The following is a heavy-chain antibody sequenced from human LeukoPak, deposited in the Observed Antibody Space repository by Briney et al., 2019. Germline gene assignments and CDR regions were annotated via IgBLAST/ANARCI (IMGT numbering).Heavy chain of an antibody. CDR1: GFTFSSYG. J-gene: IGHJ4*02. V-gene: IGHV3-23*01. CDR3: AKDTQTYYYDSSGYYCDY. D-gene: IGHD3-22*01. CDR2: ISGSGGST. Sequence: GGSLRLSCAASGFTFSSYGTSWVRQAPGKGLEWVSAISGSGGSTYYADSVKGWFTISRDNSKNTLYLQMNSLRAEDTAVYYCAKDTQTYYYDSSGYYCDYWGQGTLVTVSS.